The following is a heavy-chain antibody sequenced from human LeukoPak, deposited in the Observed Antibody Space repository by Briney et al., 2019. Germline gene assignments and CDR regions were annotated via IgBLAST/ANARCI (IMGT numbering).Heavy chain of an antibody. CDR1: GYTFTSYD. D-gene: IGHD2-15*01. V-gene: IGHV1-8*01. Sequence: ASVKVSCKASGYTFTSYDINWVRQATGEGLEWMGWMKPNSGNTGYAQKFQGRVTMTRNTSISTAYMELSSLRSEDTAVYYCARVCSGGSCYSGYYGMDVWGQGTTVTVSS. CDR2: MKPNSGNT. CDR3: ARVCSGGSCYSGYYGMDV. J-gene: IGHJ6*02.